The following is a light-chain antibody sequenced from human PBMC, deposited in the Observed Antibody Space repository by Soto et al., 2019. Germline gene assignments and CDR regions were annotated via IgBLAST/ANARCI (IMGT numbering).Light chain of an antibody. Sequence: QSALTQSRSVSGSPGQSVTISCTGTSSDVGGYNYVSWYQQHPAKAPKLMIYDVSKRPSGVPDRFSGSRSGNTASLTISGLQAEDEADYYCFSYTGTYTVVFGGGTQLTVL. CDR3: FSYTGTYTVV. CDR1: SSDVGGYNY. CDR2: DVS. J-gene: IGLJ3*02. V-gene: IGLV2-11*01.